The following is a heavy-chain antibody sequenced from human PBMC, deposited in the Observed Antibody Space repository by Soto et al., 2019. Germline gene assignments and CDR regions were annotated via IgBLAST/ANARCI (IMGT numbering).Heavy chain of an antibody. V-gene: IGHV3-23*01. J-gene: IGHJ4*02. CDR2: ISGSGGST. Sequence: GGSLRLSCAASGFTFSSYAMSWVRQAPGKGLEWVSAISGSGGSTYYADSVKGRFTISRDNSNNTLYLQMNSLRAEDTAVYYCAKTHPDYYYDSSGYYDYWGQGTLVTVSS. CDR1: GFTFSSYA. D-gene: IGHD3-22*01. CDR3: AKTHPDYYYDSSGYYDY.